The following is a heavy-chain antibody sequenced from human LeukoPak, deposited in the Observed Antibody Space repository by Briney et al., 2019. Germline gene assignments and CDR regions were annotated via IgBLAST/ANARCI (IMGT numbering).Heavy chain of an antibody. CDR2: ISSSSTI. CDR3: ARVNPSDYPYYDILTGYYRDYGYFGY. J-gene: IGHJ4*02. V-gene: IGHV3-48*03. Sequence: GGSLRLSCAASGFTFSTYAMHWVRQAPGKGLEWVSYISSSSTIYYADSVKGRFTISRDNAKNSLYLQMNSLRAENTAVYYCARVNPSDYPYYDILTGYYRDYGYFGYWGQGTLVTVSS. D-gene: IGHD3-9*01. CDR1: GFTFSTYA.